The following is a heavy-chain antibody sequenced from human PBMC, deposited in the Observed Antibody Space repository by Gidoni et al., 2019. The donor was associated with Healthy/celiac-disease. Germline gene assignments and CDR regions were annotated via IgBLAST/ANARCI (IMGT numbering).Heavy chain of an antibody. V-gene: IGHV3-30-3*01. CDR3: ARGAYPADDFWSGLPVRPEFSPFDI. Sequence: QVQLVESGGGVVQPGRSLRLSCAASGFTFSSYAMHWVRQAPGKGLGWVAVISYDGSNKYYADSVKGRFTISRDNSKDTLYLQMNSLRAEDTAVYYCARGAYPADDFWSGLPVRPEFSPFDIWGQGTMVTVSS. CDR2: ISYDGSNK. CDR1: GFTFSSYA. J-gene: IGHJ3*02. D-gene: IGHD3-3*01.